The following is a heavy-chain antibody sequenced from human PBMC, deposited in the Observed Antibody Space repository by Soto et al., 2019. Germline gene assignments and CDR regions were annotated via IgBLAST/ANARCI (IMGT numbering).Heavy chain of an antibody. CDR3: TRDQEGVDTYYYCGMDV. Sequence: LRLSCTASGFTFGDYAMSWFRQAPGKGLEWVGFIRSKAYGGTTEYAASVKVRFTISRDDSKSIAYLQMNSLKTEDTAVYYCTRDQEGVDTYYYCGMDVWGQGTTVPVSS. CDR1: GFTFGDYA. J-gene: IGHJ6*02. V-gene: IGHV3-49*03. D-gene: IGHD3-10*01. CDR2: IRSKAYGGTT.